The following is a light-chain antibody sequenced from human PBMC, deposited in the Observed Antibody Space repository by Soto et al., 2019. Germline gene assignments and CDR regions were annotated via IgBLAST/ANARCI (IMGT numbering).Light chain of an antibody. CDR2: LNSDGSH. J-gene: IGLJ3*02. CDR3: QTWGTGIRV. CDR1: SGHGTYA. Sequence: QPVLTQSPSASASLGDSVKLTCTLSSGHGTYAIAWHQQQPEKGPRYLMRLNSDGSHSKGDGIPDRFSGSSSGAERYLTISGLQSEDEADYYCQTWGTGIRVFGGGTKLTVL. V-gene: IGLV4-69*01.